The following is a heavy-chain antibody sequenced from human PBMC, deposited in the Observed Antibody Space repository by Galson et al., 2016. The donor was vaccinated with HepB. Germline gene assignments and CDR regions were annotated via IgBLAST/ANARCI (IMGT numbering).Heavy chain of an antibody. Sequence: SLRLSCAASEFTFTTYWMTWVRQAPGKGLEWVADIKEDGREKYYVDSVKGRFSISRDNSKNTLYLQMNSLRAEDTAVYYCARERGVITTLHAFDIWGPGTLVTVSS. CDR2: IKEDGREK. V-gene: IGHV3-7*01. D-gene: IGHD3-22*01. CDR3: ARERGVITTLHAFDI. CDR1: EFTFTTYW. J-gene: IGHJ3*02.